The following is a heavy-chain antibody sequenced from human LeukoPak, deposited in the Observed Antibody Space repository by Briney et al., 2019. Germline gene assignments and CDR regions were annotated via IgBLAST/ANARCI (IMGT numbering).Heavy chain of an antibody. Sequence: PGGSLRLSCAASGFTFSSYWMSWVRQAPGKGLEWVANIKQDGSEKYYVDSVKGRFTISRDNAKNSLYLQMNSLRAEDTAVYYCARTNSSSSRELDYWGQGTLVTVSS. D-gene: IGHD6-6*01. CDR2: IKQDGSEK. CDR1: GFTFSSYW. V-gene: IGHV3-7*01. J-gene: IGHJ4*02. CDR3: ARTNSSSSRELDY.